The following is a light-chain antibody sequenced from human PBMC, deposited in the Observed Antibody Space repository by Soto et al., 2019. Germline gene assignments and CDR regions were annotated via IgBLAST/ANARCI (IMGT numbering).Light chain of an antibody. CDR1: QSVSNN. Sequence: EIVMTQSPAILSVSPGDRATLSCRAGQSVSNNLAWYQQKPGQTPRLVIYGASNRATGVPARFSGSGSGTDFTLTISSLEPEDFAVYYCQQRSNWITFGQGTRLEI. J-gene: IGKJ5*01. V-gene: IGKV3-11*01. CDR2: GAS. CDR3: QQRSNWIT.